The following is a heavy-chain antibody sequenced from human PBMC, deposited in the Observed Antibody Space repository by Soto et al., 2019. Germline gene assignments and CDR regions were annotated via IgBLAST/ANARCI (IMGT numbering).Heavy chain of an antibody. J-gene: IGHJ5*02. D-gene: IGHD6-13*01. CDR1: GYTFITYE. CDR2: MNPRSGNT. V-gene: IGHV1-8*01. Sequence: QVQVVQSGAEVKKPGASVKVSCKTSGYTFITYEIIWVRQATGQGLEWMGWMNPRSGNTGYSQKFQGRVAMTRNTSINTAYMELTNLTSEDTAVYYCARGASLTSSWYWFDTGGQGTLVTVSS. CDR3: ARGASLTSSWYWFDT.